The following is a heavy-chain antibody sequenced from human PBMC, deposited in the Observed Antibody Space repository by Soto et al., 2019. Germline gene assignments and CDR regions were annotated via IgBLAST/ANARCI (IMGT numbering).Heavy chain of an antibody. CDR2: ISYDGSNK. D-gene: IGHD1-26*01. CDR3: VKPGSYSYYFDY. J-gene: IGHJ4*02. Sequence: PGGSLRLSCAASGFTFSSYGMHWVRQAPGKGLEWVAVISYDGSNKYYADSVKGRFTISRDNSKNTLYLQMSSLRAEDTAVYYCVKPGSYSYYFDYWGQGTLVTVSS. CDR1: GFTFSSYG. V-gene: IGHV3-30*18.